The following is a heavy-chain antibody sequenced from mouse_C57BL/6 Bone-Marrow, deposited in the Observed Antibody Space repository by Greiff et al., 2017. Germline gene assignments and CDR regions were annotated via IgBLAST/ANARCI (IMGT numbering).Heavy chain of an antibody. CDR2: ISDGGSYT. D-gene: IGHD2-4*01. V-gene: IGHV5-4*01. CDR3: AKEGVDYDFDRGYYYAMDY. J-gene: IGHJ4*01. CDR1: GFTFSSYA. Sequence: EVQRVESGGGLVKPGGSLKLSCAASGFTFSSYAMSWVRQTPEKRLEWVATISDGGSYTYYPDNVKGRFTISRDNAKNNLYLQMSHLKSDDTAMYYCAKEGVDYDFDRGYYYAMDYGGQGTSVTVTA.